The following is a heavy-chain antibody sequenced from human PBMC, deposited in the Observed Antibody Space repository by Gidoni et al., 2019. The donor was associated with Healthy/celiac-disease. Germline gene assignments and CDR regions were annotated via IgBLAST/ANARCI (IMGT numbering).Heavy chain of an antibody. J-gene: IGHJ4*02. V-gene: IGHV4-34*01. CDR3: ARGGNSFRNFDY. CDR1: GGSFSGYY. D-gene: IGHD4-4*01. Sequence: QGQLQQWGAGLLKPSETLSLTCAVYGGSFSGYYWSWIRQPPGKGLEWIGEINHSGSTNYNPSLKSRVTISVDTSKNQFSLKLSSVTAADTAVYYRARGGNSFRNFDYWGQGTLVTVSS. CDR2: INHSGST.